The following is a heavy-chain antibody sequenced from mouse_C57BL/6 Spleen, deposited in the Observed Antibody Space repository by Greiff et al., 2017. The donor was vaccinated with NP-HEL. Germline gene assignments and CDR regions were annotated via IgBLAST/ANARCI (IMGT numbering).Heavy chain of an antibody. CDR3: ARDYYEGTRFFDY. CDR1: GYTFTDYN. J-gene: IGHJ2*01. CDR2: INPNNGGT. Sequence: EVQLQQSGPELVKPGASVKMSCKASGYTFTDYNMHWVKQSHGKSLEWIGYINPNNGGTSYNQKFKGKATLTVNKSSSTAYMELRSLTSEDSAVYYCARDYYEGTRFFDYWGQGTTLTVSS. V-gene: IGHV1-22*01. D-gene: IGHD1-1*01.